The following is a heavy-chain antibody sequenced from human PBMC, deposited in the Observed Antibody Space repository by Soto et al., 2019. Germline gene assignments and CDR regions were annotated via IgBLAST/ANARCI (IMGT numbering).Heavy chain of an antibody. D-gene: IGHD4-17*01. CDR1: GFTFSSYA. J-gene: IGHJ4*02. CDR3: AKDYGDYVVGPLGY. V-gene: IGHV3-23*01. CDR2: ISGSGGST. Sequence: EVQLLESGGGLVQPGGSLRLSCAASGFTFSSYAMSWVRQAPGKGLEWVSAISGSGGSTYYADSVKGRFTISRDNSKNTLYLQMNSLRAEDTAGYYCAKDYGDYVVGPLGYWGQGTLVTVSS.